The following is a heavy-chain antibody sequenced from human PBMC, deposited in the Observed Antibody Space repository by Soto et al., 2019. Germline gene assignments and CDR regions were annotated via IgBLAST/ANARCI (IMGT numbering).Heavy chain of an antibody. V-gene: IGHV1-69*08. Sequence: QVQLVQSGAEVKKPGSSVKVSCTASGGTFSSYTISWVRQAPGQGLEWMGRIIPILGIANYAQKFQGRVTITADKSTSTAYMELSSLRSEDTAVYYCARDLGPNCSGGSCYSDAFDIWGQGTMVTVSS. CDR2: IIPILGIA. CDR3: ARDLGPNCSGGSCYSDAFDI. J-gene: IGHJ3*02. CDR1: GGTFSSYT. D-gene: IGHD2-15*01.